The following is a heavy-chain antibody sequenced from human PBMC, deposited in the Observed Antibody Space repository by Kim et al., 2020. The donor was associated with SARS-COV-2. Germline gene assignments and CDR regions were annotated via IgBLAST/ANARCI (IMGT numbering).Heavy chain of an antibody. CDR1: GGTFSSYA. J-gene: IGHJ6*02. V-gene: IGHV1-69*13. CDR2: IIPIFGTA. CDR3: ARSNMVQGVPYYYGMDV. D-gene: IGHD3-10*01. Sequence: SVKVSCKASGGTFSSYAISWVRQAPGQGLEWMGGIIPIFGTANYAQKVQGRVTITADESTSTAYMELSSLRSEDTAVYYCARSNMVQGVPYYYGMDVWGQGTTVTVSS.